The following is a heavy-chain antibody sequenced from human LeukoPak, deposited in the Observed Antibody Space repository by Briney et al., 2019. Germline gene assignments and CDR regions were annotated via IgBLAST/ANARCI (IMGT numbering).Heavy chain of an antibody. D-gene: IGHD6-13*01. CDR2: IRCDGSNK. CDR3: AKNLAGTLFDY. CDR1: GFTFSSYG. Sequence: PGGSLRLSCAASGFTFSSYGMHWVRQAPGKGLEWVAFIRCDGSNKYYADSVKGRFTISRDNSKNTLYLQMNSLRAEDTAVYYCAKNLAGTLFDYWGQGTLVTVSS. V-gene: IGHV3-30*02. J-gene: IGHJ4*02.